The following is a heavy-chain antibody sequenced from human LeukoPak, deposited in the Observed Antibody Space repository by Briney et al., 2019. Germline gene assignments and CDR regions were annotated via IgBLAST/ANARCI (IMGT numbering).Heavy chain of an antibody. J-gene: IGHJ5*02. CDR2: IYPGDSDT. CDR1: GYSFTSYW. D-gene: IGHD3-9*01. Sequence: GESLKISCKGSGYSFTSYWIGWVRQMPGKGLEWMGIIYPGDSDTRYSPSFQGQVTISADKSISTAYLQWSSLKASDTAMYYCARGDTGYDILTGQTTNWFDPWGQGTLVTVSS. CDR3: ARGDTGYDILTGQTTNWFDP. V-gene: IGHV5-51*01.